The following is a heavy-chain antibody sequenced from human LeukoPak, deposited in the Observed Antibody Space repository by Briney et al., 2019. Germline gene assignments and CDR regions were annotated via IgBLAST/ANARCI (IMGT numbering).Heavy chain of an antibody. Sequence: GGSLRLSCAASGFTFGDYYMSWIRQAPGKGLEWVSYISSSGSTIYYADSVKGRFTISRDNAKNSLYLQMNSLRAEDTAVYYCARDLWGWFYSYGYTDYWGQGTLVTVSS. CDR1: GFTFGDYY. V-gene: IGHV3-11*01. CDR3: ARDLWGWFYSYGYTDY. CDR2: ISSSGSTI. J-gene: IGHJ4*02. D-gene: IGHD5-18*01.